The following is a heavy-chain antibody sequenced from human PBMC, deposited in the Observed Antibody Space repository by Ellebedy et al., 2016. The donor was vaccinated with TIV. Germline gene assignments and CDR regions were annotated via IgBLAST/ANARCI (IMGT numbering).Heavy chain of an antibody. D-gene: IGHD3-9*01. CDR3: ASEKGDILPDY. J-gene: IGHJ4*02. CDR1: GFTFSSYS. Sequence: GGSLRLSXTASGFTFSSYSMNWVRQAPGKGLEWVSYISSSSSSTIYYADSVKGRFTISRDNAKNSLYLQMNSLRAEDTAVYYCASEKGDILPDYWGQGTLVTVSS. CDR2: ISSSSSSTI. V-gene: IGHV3-48*04.